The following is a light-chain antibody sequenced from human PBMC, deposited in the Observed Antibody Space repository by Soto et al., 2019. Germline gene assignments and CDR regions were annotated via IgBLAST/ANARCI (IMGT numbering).Light chain of an antibody. Sequence: EIVLTQSPGTLSLSPGERATLSFSASQSVSSSYLAWYQQKPGQAPRLLIYGAFNRATGIPARFSGSGSGTDFTLTISSLEPEDAAVYYCQQRNVWPPVTFGQGTRLEIK. V-gene: IGKV3D-20*02. CDR3: QQRNVWPPVT. CDR1: QSVSSSY. CDR2: GAF. J-gene: IGKJ5*01.